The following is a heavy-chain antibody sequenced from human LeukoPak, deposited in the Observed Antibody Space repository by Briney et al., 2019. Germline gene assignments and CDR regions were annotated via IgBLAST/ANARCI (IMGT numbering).Heavy chain of an antibody. V-gene: IGHV3-23*01. Sequence: PGGSLSLSCASSGFTFSSCDMSWGRQAPGKELEWVSAISGSGGSTYYADSVKGRFTISRDNSKNTLYLQMISLRAEDTAVYYCAKAVVRDYYYGMDVWGKGTTVTVSS. D-gene: IGHD3-10*01. J-gene: IGHJ6*04. CDR2: ISGSGGST. CDR3: AKAVVRDYYYGMDV. CDR1: GFTFSSCD.